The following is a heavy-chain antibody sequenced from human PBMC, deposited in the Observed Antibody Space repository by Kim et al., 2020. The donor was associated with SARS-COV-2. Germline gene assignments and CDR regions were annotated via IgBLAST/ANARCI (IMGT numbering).Heavy chain of an antibody. CDR2: IYYSGST. D-gene: IGHD3-9*01. V-gene: IGHV4-39*07. CDR1: GGSISSSSYY. J-gene: IGHJ6*02. CDR3: ARDRDYDILTGGMDV. Sequence: SETLSLTCTVSGGSISSSSYYWGWIRQPPGKGLEWIGSIYYSGSTYYNPSLKSRVTISVDTSKNQFSLKLSSVTAAATAVYYCARDRDYDILTGGMDVWGQGTTVTVSS.